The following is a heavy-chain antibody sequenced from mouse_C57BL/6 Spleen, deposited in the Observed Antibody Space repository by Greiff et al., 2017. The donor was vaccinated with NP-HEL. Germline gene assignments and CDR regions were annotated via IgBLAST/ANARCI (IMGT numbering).Heavy chain of an antibody. J-gene: IGHJ1*03. CDR3: ARGSYSNNWYFDV. D-gene: IGHD2-5*01. CDR1: GYSFTDYN. CDR2: INPNYGTT. Sequence: EVQLQQSGPELVKPGASVKISCKASGYSFTDYNMNWVKQSNGKSLEWIGVINPNYGTTSYNQKCKGKATLTVDQSSSTAYMQLNSLTSEDAAVYYCARGSYSNNWYFDVWGTGTTVTVSS. V-gene: IGHV1-39*01.